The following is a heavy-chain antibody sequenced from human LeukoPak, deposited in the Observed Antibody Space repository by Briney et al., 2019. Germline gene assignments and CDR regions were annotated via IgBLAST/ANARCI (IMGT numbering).Heavy chain of an antibody. CDR3: ARNNGMDV. V-gene: IGHV3-7*03. CDR1: GFALSSHW. CDR2: VNRDGSET. J-gene: IGHJ6*02. Sequence: PGGSLRLSCAASGFALSSHWVTWVRQVPGRGPEWVANVNRDGSETYYLDSVKGRFTISKDNAKNSLYLQMSSLRAEDTALYHCARNNGMDVWGQGTTVIVSS.